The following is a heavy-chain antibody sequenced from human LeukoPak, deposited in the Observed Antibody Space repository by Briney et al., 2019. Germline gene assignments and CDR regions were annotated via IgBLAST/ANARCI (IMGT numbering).Heavy chain of an antibody. CDR3: AKDIAGEMATPFDY. CDR1: GFTFDDYA. CDR2: ISWNSGSI. D-gene: IGHD5-24*01. J-gene: IGHJ4*02. V-gene: IGHV3-9*01. Sequence: PGRSLRLSCAASGFTFDDYAMHWVRQAPGKGLEWVSGISWNSGSIGYADSVKGRFTISRDNAKNSQYLQMNRLRAEDTALYYCAKDIAGEMATPFDYWGQGTLVTVSS.